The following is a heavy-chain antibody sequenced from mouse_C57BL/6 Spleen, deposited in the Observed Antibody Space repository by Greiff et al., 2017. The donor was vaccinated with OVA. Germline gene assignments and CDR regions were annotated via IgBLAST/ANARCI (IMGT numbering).Heavy chain of an antibody. CDR3: ARGDCGSGPYYAMDY. CDR1: GYTFTSYT. V-gene: IGHV1-4*01. J-gene: IGHJ4*01. Sequence: VQLQQSGAELARPGASVKLSCKASGYTFTSYTMNWVNQRPGQGLEWIGYINPSSGYTKYNQKFKDKATLTADKSSSTAYMQLSSLTSEDSADYCCARGDCGSGPYYAMDYWGQGASVTVSA. D-gene: IGHD1-1*01. CDR2: INPSSGYT.